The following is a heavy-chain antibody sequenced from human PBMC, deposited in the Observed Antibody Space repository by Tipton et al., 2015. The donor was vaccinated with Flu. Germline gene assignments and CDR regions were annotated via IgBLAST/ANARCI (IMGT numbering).Heavy chain of an antibody. Sequence: EVKKPGESLKISCKASGYSFINYWIGWVRQVPGKGLEWVGIIYPGDSDTRYSPSFQGQVTISADKSISTAYLQWSSLKASDTAIYYCVRARWLQSIGDDWGQGALVTVSS. D-gene: IGHD5-24*01. J-gene: IGHJ4*02. CDR3: VRARWLQSIGDD. CDR1: GYSFINYW. CDR2: IYPGDSDT. V-gene: IGHV5-51*03.